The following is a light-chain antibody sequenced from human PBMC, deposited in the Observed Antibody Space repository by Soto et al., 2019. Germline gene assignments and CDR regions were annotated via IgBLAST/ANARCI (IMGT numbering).Light chain of an antibody. CDR1: QSVSSSY. CDR3: QQYYSTPLT. CDR2: WAS. V-gene: IGKV4-1*01. J-gene: IGKJ4*01. Sequence: EILLTQSPGTLSLSPGERSTLSCRASQSVSSSYLAWYQQKPGQPPKLLIYWASTRESGVPDRFSGSGSGTDFTLTISSLQAEDVAVYYCQQYYSTPLTFGGGTKVDIK.